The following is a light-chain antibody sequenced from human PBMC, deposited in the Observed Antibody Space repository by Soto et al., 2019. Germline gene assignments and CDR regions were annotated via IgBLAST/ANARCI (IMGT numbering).Light chain of an antibody. Sequence: EIVMTQSPATLSVSPGERATLSCRASQTVSSNLAWYQQRPGQAPRLLIYGASTRATGIPARFSGSGSGTEFTLTISSLQSEDSALYYCQHYNDWPRVTFGQGTRLDIK. CDR2: GAS. V-gene: IGKV3-15*01. J-gene: IGKJ5*01. CDR1: QTVSSN. CDR3: QHYNDWPRVT.